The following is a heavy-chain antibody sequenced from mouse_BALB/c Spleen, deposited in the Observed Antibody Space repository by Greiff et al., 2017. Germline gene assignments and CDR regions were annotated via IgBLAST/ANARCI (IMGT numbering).Heavy chain of an antibody. CDR2: ISYSGST. V-gene: IGHV3-8*02. CDR1: GDSITSGY. D-gene: IGHD1-1*01. J-gene: IGHJ4*01. Sequence: EVKLQESGPSLVKPSQTLSLTCSVTGDSITSGYWNWIRKFPGNKLEYMGYISYSGSTYYNPSLKSRISITRDTSKNQYYLQLNSVTTEDTATYYCARYNYGFYAMDYWGQGTSVTVSS. CDR3: ARYNYGFYAMDY.